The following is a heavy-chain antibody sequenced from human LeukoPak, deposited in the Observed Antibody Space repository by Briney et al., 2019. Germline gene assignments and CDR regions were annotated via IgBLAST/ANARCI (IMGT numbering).Heavy chain of an antibody. J-gene: IGHJ4*02. CDR1: GGSISSYY. Sequence: PSETLSLTCTVSGGSISSYYWSWIRQPAGKGLEWVSGMSGRGVSTYYTDSVKGRFTISSDNSKNTLYLQMNSLRAEDTAIYYCAKDCNGGNCYIDYWGQGTLVTVAS. D-gene: IGHD2-15*01. CDR3: AKDCNGGNCYIDY. CDR2: MSGRGVST. V-gene: IGHV3-23*01.